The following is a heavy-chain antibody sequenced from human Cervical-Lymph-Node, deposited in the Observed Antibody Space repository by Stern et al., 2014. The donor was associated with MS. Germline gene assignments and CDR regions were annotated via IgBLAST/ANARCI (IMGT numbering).Heavy chain of an antibody. CDR1: GGIFSTSV. CDR2: ISPMFGRA. CDR3: ARERDNSYAFDS. J-gene: IGHJ4*02. D-gene: IGHD3-16*01. Sequence: VQLVVSGAEMRKPGSSVRVSCKASGGIFSTSVISWLRQAPGQGLAWMGGISPMFGRANYAQRFQGSVTITADESTSTVYMGLTSLRSEDTAVYYYARERDNSYAFDSWGQGTLVTVSS. V-gene: IGHV1-69*01.